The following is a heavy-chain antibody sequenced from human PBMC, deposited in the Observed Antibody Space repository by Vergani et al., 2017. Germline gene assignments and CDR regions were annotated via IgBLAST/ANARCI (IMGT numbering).Heavy chain of an antibody. J-gene: IGHJ4*02. D-gene: IGHD3-10*01. CDR3: AREEGYGSGSTPLDY. CDR1: GFTFSSYG. CDR2: IWYDGSNK. Sequence: QVQLVESGGGVVQPGRSLRLSCAASGFTFSSYGMHWVRQAPGKGLEWVAVIWYDGSNKYYADSVKGRFTISRDNSKNTLYLKMNSLRAEDTAMYYWAREEGYGSGSTPLDYWGQGTLVTVSS. V-gene: IGHV3-33*01.